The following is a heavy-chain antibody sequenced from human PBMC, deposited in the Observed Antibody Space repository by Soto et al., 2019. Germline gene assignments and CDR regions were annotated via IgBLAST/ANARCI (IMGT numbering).Heavy chain of an antibody. J-gene: IGHJ4*02. V-gene: IGHV3-33*01. CDR1: GFTFSSYG. D-gene: IGHD6-19*01. Sequence: RRLSCAASGFTFSSYGMHWVRQAPGKGLEWVAVIWYDGSNKYYADSVKGRFTISRDNSKNTLYLQMNSLRAEDTAVYYCARDAEVSGWYYFDYWGQGTLVTVSS. CDR3: ARDAEVSGWYYFDY. CDR2: IWYDGSNK.